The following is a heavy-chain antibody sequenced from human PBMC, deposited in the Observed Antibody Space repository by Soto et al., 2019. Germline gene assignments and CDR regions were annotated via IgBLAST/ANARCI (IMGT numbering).Heavy chain of an antibody. CDR1: GFTFSSYW. CDR2: IKQDGSEK. V-gene: IGHV3-7*01. J-gene: IGHJ4*02. D-gene: IGHD3-22*01. CDR3: ARPDYYDSSDLPGVY. Sequence: EVQLVESGGGLVQPGGSLRLSCAASGFTFSSYWMSWVRQAPGKGLEWVANIKQDGSEKYYVDSVKGRFTISRDNAKNSLYLQMNSLIAEDTAVYYCARPDYYDSSDLPGVYWGQGTLVTVSS.